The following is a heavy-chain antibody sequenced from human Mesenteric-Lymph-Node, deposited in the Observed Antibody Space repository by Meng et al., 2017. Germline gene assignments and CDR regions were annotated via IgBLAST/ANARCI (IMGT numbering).Heavy chain of an antibody. J-gene: IGHJ4*02. D-gene: IGHD6-13*01. Sequence: GESLKISCAASGFTFDDYGMSWVRQAPGKGLEWVSGINWNGGSTGYADSVKGRFTISRDNAKNSLYLQMNSLRAEDTALYYCARASSSSWYFDYWGQGTLVTVSS. CDR2: INWNGGST. CDR1: GFTFDDYG. CDR3: ARASSSSWYFDY. V-gene: IGHV3-20*04.